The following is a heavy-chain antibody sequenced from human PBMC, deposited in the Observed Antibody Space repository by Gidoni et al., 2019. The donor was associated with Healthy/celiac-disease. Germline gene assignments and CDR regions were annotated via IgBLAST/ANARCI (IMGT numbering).Heavy chain of an antibody. CDR2: MSSSGSTI. D-gene: IGHD3-10*01. J-gene: IGHJ6*02. CDR3: ARDRGVINPRYYYYGMDV. CDR1: GFTFSDYY. V-gene: IGHV3-11*01. Sequence: QVQLVESGGGLVKPGASLRLSRAASGFTFSDYYMSWIRQAPGKGLEWVSYMSSSGSTISYADAVKGRLAISRDNAKNSLYLQMNSLGAEDTAVYYCARDRGVINPRYYYYGMDVWGQGTTVTVSS.